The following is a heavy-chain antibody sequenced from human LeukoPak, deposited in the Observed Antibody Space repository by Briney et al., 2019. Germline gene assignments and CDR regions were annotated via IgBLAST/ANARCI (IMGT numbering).Heavy chain of an antibody. V-gene: IGHV3-11*04. Sequence: PGGSLRLSCAASGFTFSDYYMSWIRQAPGKGLEWISYITNSGSTTFYADSVKGRFSISRDNANNSLFLQMNSLGAEDTAVYYCTRDVRLRHKYYYMDVWGKGTTVTVSS. CDR3: TRDVRLRHKYYYMDV. CDR1: GFTFSDYY. J-gene: IGHJ6*03. CDR2: ITNSGSTT. D-gene: IGHD4-17*01.